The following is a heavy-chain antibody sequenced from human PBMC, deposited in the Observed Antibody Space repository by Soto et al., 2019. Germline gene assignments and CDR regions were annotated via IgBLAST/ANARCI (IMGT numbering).Heavy chain of an antibody. CDR3: AREYRFFSGWYDDY. Sequence: PGGSLRLSCVASGFTFSSYWMSWVRQAPGKGLEWVANIKQDGSEQYYVDSVKGRFTISRDNAKNSLYLQMNSLRAEDTAVYYCAREYRFFSGWYDDYWGQGTLVTVSS. V-gene: IGHV3-7*01. J-gene: IGHJ4*02. CDR2: IKQDGSEQ. CDR1: GFTFSSYW. D-gene: IGHD6-19*01.